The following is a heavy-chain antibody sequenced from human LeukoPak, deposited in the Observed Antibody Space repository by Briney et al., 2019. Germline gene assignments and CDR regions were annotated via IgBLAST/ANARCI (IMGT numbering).Heavy chain of an antibody. CDR2: MYYSGST. Sequence: SETLSLTCTVSGGSISSSSYYWGWIRQPPGKGLEWIGSMYYSGSTYYNPSLKSRVTISVDKSKNQFSLKLSSVTAADTAVYYCARDTGYSSSWYFYKGSGYFDYWGQGTLVTVSS. CDR3: ARDTGYSSSWYFYKGSGYFDY. V-gene: IGHV4-39*07. J-gene: IGHJ4*02. CDR1: GGSISSSSYY. D-gene: IGHD6-13*01.